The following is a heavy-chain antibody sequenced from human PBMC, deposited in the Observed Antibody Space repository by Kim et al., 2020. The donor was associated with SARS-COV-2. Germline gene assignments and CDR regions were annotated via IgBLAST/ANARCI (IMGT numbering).Heavy chain of an antibody. J-gene: IGHJ6*02. CDR2: ISWDGGST. V-gene: IGHV3-43*01. CDR1: GFTFDDYT. CDR3: AKDTGSSRLRFGYYYYGMDV. D-gene: IGHD5-12*01. Sequence: GGSLRLSCAASGFTFDDYTMHWVRQAPGKGLEWVSLISWDGGSTYYADSVKGRFTISRDNSKNSLYLQMNSLRTEDTALYYCAKDTGSSRLRFGYYYYGMDVWGQGTTVTVSS.